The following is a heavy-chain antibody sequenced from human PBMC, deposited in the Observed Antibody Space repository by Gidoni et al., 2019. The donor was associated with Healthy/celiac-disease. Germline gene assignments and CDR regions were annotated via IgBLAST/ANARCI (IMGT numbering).Heavy chain of an antibody. D-gene: IGHD3-10*01. Sequence: EVQLVETGGGLIQPGGSLRLSCAASGFTVSSNYMSWVRQAPGKGLEWVAVIHGVGRTYYADSVKGRFTISRDNSKNTRYLKMNSRRAEDTAVYYCARDGGGSGSYYYYYMDVWGKGTTVTVSS. CDR1: GFTVSSNY. V-gene: IGHV3-53*02. CDR3: ARDGGGSGSYYYYYMDV. CDR2: IHGVGRT. J-gene: IGHJ6*03.